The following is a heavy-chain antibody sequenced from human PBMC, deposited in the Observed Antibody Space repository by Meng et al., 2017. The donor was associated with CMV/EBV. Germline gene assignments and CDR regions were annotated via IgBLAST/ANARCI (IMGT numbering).Heavy chain of an antibody. CDR1: GGSLSGYY. Sequence: GSLRLSCAVHGGSLSGYYWSGIRKPPGKGRGGIGEINHSGGTNYNPSLRSRVTISVDTSKNQFSLKLSSVTAADTAVYYCARGRNGNIGVYGSGSYFRYYYYGMDVWGQGTTVTVSS. J-gene: IGHJ6*02. CDR2: INHSGGT. V-gene: IGHV4-34*01. D-gene: IGHD3-10*01. CDR3: ARGRNGNIGVYGSGSYFRYYYYGMDV.